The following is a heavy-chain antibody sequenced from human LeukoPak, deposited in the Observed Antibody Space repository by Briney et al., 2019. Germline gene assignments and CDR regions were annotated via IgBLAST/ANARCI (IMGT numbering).Heavy chain of an antibody. Sequence: SETLSLTCTVSGGSISSYYWSWIRQPPGKGLEWIGYIYYSGSTNYNPSLKSRVTISVDTSKNQFSLKLSSVTAADTAVYYCARGGGGKRGIFDYWGQGTLVTVSS. V-gene: IGHV4-59*01. CDR3: ARGGGGKRGIFDY. D-gene: IGHD4-23*01. CDR1: GGSISSYY. CDR2: IYYSGST. J-gene: IGHJ4*02.